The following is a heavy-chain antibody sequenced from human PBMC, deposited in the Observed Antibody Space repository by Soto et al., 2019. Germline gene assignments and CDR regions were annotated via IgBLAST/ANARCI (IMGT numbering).Heavy chain of an antibody. CDR3: AKGFGGGKPFDY. Sequence: EVPLLESGGGLVQPGGSLRLSCAASGFTFSNYGMNWVRQAPGKGLEWVAAISGSGGRTYYADSMKGRVTISSDNSENTLYMQRNGLRAEDTAVYYCAKGFGGGKPFDYWGQGTLVTVSS. J-gene: IGHJ4*02. V-gene: IGHV3-23*01. CDR2: ISGSGGRT. D-gene: IGHD2-15*01. CDR1: GFTFSNYG.